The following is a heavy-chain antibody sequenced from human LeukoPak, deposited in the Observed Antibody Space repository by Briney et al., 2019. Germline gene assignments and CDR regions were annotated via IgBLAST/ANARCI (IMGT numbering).Heavy chain of an antibody. D-gene: IGHD2-8*02. V-gene: IGHV5-51*01. CDR1: GYSFASYW. J-gene: IGHJ4*02. CDR3: ARQTGAFDY. Sequence: GESLKISCKGSGYSFASYWIGWVRQMPGKGLVWMGIIYPGDSDTRYSPSFLGLVTISADKSITTAYLQWSSLMDSDTAMYYCARQTGAFDYWGQGTLVTVS. CDR2: IYPGDSDT.